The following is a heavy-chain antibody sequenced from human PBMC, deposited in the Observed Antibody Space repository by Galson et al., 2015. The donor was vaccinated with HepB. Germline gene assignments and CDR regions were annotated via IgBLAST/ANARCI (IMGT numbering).Heavy chain of an antibody. J-gene: IGHJ6*02. V-gene: IGHV1-2*02. CDR1: GYTFTGYY. CDR2: INPNSGGT. Sequence: SVKVSCKASGYTFTGYYMHWVRQAPGQGLEWMGWINPNSGGTNYAQKFQGRVTMTRDTSISTAYMELSRLRSDDTAVYYCARGNAYDFLGAPYYYYGMDVWGQGTTVTVSS. D-gene: IGHD3-3*01. CDR3: ARGNAYDFLGAPYYYYGMDV.